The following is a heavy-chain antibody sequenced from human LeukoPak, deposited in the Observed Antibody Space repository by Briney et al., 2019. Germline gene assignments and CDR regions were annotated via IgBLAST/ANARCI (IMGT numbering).Heavy chain of an antibody. Sequence: GGSLRLSCAASGFTVSSNYMSWVRQAPGKGLEWVSVIYSGGSTYYADSVKGRFTISRDNSKNTLYLQMNSLRAEDTAVYDCARVPYDSSYGAFYIWGQGTMVTVSS. J-gene: IGHJ3*02. CDR1: GFTVSSNY. CDR3: ARVPYDSSYGAFYI. V-gene: IGHV3-53*01. CDR2: IYSGGST. D-gene: IGHD3-22*01.